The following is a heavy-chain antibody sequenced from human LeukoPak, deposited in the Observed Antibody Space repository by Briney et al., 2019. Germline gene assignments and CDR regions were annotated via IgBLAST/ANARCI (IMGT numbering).Heavy chain of an antibody. CDR2: IIPIFGTA. CDR3: ARDLGCSSTSCP. D-gene: IGHD2-2*01. V-gene: IGHV1-69*13. CDR1: GYTFTGYY. J-gene: IGHJ5*02. Sequence: GASVKVSCKASGYTFTGYYMHWVRQAPGQGLEWMGGIIPIFGTANYAQKFQGRVTITADESTSTAYMELSSLRSEDTAVYYCARDLGCSSTSCPWGQGTLVTVSS.